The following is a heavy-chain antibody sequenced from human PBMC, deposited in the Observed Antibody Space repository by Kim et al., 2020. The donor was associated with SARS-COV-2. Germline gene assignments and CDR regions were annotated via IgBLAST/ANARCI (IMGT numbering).Heavy chain of an antibody. J-gene: IGHJ5*02. V-gene: IGHV3-33*01. CDR3: ARDEGGYIAAAGTGEVT. CDR2: IWYAGSNK. CDR1: GFTFSSYG. Sequence: GGSLRLSCAASGFTFSSYGMHWVRQAPGKGLEWVAVIWYAGSNKYYADSVKGRFTISRDNSKNSLYLQMNSLRAEDTAVYYCARDEGGYIAAAGTGEVTWGPATLVTVSS. D-gene: IGHD6-13*01.